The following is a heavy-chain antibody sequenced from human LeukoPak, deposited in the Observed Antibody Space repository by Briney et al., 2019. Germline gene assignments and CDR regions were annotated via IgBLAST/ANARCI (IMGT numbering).Heavy chain of an antibody. V-gene: IGHV3-21*01. CDR3: ARRNGRYSYAH. Sequence: GGSLRLSCAASGLTFSSYSMNWVRQAPGKGLEWVSSISSSSSYIYYADSVKGRFTISRDNAKNSLYLQMNILRTEDTAVYYCARRNGRYSYAHWGQGTLVTVSS. D-gene: IGHD5-18*01. CDR1: GLTFSSYS. J-gene: IGHJ4*02. CDR2: ISSSSSYI.